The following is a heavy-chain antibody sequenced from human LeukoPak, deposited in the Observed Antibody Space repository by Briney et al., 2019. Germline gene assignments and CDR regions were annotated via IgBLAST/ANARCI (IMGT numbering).Heavy chain of an antibody. CDR1: GDSVSSNSAA. D-gene: IGHD1-26*01. CDR2: TYYRSKWYN. Sequence: SQTLSLTCAISGDSVSSNSAAWNWIRQSPSRGLEWLGRTYYRSKWYNDYAVSVRSRITINPETSKNQISLHLNSVTPEDTAVYYCARHSGNYAGVTFDYWGQGTPVTVSS. CDR3: ARHSGNYAGVTFDY. J-gene: IGHJ4*02. V-gene: IGHV6-1*01.